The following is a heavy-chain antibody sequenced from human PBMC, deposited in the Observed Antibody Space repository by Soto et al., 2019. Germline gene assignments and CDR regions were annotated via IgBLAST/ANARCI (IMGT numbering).Heavy chain of an antibody. V-gene: IGHV3-23*01. CDR2: ISGSGGST. Sequence: SGGSLSLSCAASGFTFSSYAMSWVRQAPGKGLEWVSAISGSGGSTYYADSVKGRFTISRDNSKNTLYLQMNSLRAEDTAVYYCAKSAVAGTLRGAFDIWGQGTMVTVSS. CDR1: GFTFSSYA. CDR3: AKSAVAGTLRGAFDI. D-gene: IGHD6-19*01. J-gene: IGHJ3*02.